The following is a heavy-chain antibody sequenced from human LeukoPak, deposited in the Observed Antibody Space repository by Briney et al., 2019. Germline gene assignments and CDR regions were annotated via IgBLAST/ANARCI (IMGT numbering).Heavy chain of an antibody. CDR1: GYTFTGYY. Sequence: GASVKVSCKASGYTFTGYYMHWVRQAPGQGLEWMGWINPNSGGTNYAQKFQGRVTMTRDTSISTAYMELSRLRSDDTAVYYCAREGCSSTSCPPGGYYYMDVWGKGTTVTVSS. V-gene: IGHV1-2*02. CDR3: AREGCSSTSCPPGGYYYMDV. D-gene: IGHD2-2*01. J-gene: IGHJ6*03. CDR2: INPNSGGT.